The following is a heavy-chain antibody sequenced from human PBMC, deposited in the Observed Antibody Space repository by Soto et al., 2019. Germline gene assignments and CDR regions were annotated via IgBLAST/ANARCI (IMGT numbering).Heavy chain of an antibody. D-gene: IGHD3-16*01. CDR1: GYSIGSSNW. J-gene: IGHJ5*02. Sequence: QVQLQESGPGLVKPSDTLSLTCAVSGYSIGSSNWWGWIRQPPGKGLEWIGYIYYSGSTYYNPSLKSRVTMSVDTSKNQFSLKLSSVTAVDTAVYYCARAGGAALRWGGWFDPWGQGTLVTVSS. CDR3: ARAGGAALRWGGWFDP. V-gene: IGHV4-28*03. CDR2: IYYSGST.